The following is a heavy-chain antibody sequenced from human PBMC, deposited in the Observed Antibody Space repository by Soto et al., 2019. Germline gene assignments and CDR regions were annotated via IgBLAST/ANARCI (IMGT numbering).Heavy chain of an antibody. CDR3: ARDSYRGDVVLTPAPYGNDY. Sequence: PGGSLRLSCATSGFTFSGYAMTWVRQAPGKGLNWVSAITSGGDTFFADSVRGRFTISRDNSKNTLYLQMNSLRTEDTAIYYCARDSYRGDVVLTPAPYGNDYWGRGTLVTVSS. V-gene: IGHV3-23*01. CDR1: GFTFSGYA. J-gene: IGHJ4*02. D-gene: IGHD2-2*01. CDR2: ITSGGDT.